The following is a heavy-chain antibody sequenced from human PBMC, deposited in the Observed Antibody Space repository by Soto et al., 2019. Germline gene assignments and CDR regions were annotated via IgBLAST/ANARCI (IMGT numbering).Heavy chain of an antibody. Sequence: GGSLRLSCAGSGFTFINYAMNWVRQAPGKGLEGVSSISVGGDAAFLRDSGSGRFTLSRDNSKTTVTLQMHSLGVDDTAVYYCARKILWSTTRTNYWYIDLWGRGTLVTVSS. CDR2: ISVGGDAA. V-gene: IGHV3-23*01. D-gene: IGHD2-21*01. CDR3: ARKILWSTTRTNYWYIDL. J-gene: IGHJ2*01. CDR1: GFTFINYA.